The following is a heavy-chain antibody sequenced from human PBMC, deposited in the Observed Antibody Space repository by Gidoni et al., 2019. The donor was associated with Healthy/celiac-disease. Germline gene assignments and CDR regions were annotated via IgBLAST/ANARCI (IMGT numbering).Heavy chain of an antibody. V-gene: IGHV2-5*01. D-gene: IGHD4-17*01. J-gene: IGHJ5*02. CDR2: IYWNDDK. CDR3: AHSGPPILQDNGDYVPDWFDP. Sequence: QITLKESGPTLVKPTQTLTLTCTFSGFSLSTSGVGVGWIRQPPGKALEWLALIYWNDDKRYSPSLKSRLTITKDTSKNQVVLTMTNMDPVDTATYYCAHSGPPILQDNGDYVPDWFDPWGQGTLVTVSS. CDR1: GFSLSTSGVG.